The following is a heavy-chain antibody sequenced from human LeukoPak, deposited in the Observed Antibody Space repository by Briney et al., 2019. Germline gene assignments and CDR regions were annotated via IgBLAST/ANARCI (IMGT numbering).Heavy chain of an antibody. CDR3: AKNGQTGFSFDP. D-gene: IGHD3-9*01. J-gene: IGHJ5*02. CDR1: GYSISSGYY. CDR2: IYHSGST. V-gene: IGHV4-38-2*02. Sequence: SETLSLTCTVSGYSISSGYYWGWIRQPPGKGLEWIGSIYHSGSTYYNPSLKSRVTISVDTSKNQFSLKLGSVTAADTAVYHCAKNGQTGFSFDPWGQGILVTVSS.